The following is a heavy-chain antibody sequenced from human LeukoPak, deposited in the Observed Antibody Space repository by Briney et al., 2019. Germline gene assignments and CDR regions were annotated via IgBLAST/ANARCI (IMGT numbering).Heavy chain of an antibody. CDR1: GFTFSSYG. D-gene: IGHD4-17*01. V-gene: IGHV3-33*08. J-gene: IGHJ4*02. CDR2: IWYDGSNK. CDR3: ARDSDGDYYFDY. Sequence: GGSLRLSCAASGFTFSSYGIHWVRQAPGKGLEWVAVIWYDGSNKYYADSVKGRFTISRDNSKNTLYLQMNSLRAEDTAVYYCARDSDGDYYFDYWGQGTLVTVSS.